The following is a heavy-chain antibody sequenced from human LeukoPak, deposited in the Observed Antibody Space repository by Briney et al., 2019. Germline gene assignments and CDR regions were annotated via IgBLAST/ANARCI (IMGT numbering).Heavy chain of an antibody. Sequence: SSQTLSLTCTVSGGSISSGSYYWSWIRQPAGKGLEWIGRIYTSGSTNYNPSLKSRVTISVDTSKNQFSLKLSSVTAADTAVYYCARPRGRIAPGGYYFDYWGQGTLVTVSS. CDR3: ARPRGRIAPGGYYFDY. CDR1: GGSISSGSYY. J-gene: IGHJ4*02. D-gene: IGHD6-13*01. CDR2: IYTSGST. V-gene: IGHV4-61*02.